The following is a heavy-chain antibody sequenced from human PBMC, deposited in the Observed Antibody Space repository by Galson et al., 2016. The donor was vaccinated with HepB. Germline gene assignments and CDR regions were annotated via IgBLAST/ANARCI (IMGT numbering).Heavy chain of an antibody. CDR1: GGSIKNCY. Sequence: ETLSLTCTVSGGSIKNCYWSWIRQPPGKGLEWIGFINYLGTTNYNHSVTSRVAISVDTSKKQFSLKLTSVTGESTAVYYCTTETIQFRGKVRLSLHGMDVWGQGTTVTGSS. D-gene: IGHD3-10*01. CDR2: INYLGTT. V-gene: IGHV4-59*12. J-gene: IGHJ6*02. CDR3: TTETIQFRGKVRLSLHGMDV.